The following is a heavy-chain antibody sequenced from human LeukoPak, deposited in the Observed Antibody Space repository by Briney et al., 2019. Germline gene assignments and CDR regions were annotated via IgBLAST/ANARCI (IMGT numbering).Heavy chain of an antibody. D-gene: IGHD6-6*01. Sequence: GGSLRLSCAASGFTFSSYAMHWVRQAPGKGLEWVAVISYDGSNKYYADSVKGRFTISRDNSKNTLYLRMNSLRAEDTAVYYCARDSRSTYYFDYWGQGTLVTVSS. J-gene: IGHJ4*02. V-gene: IGHV3-30-3*01. CDR3: ARDSRSTYYFDY. CDR1: GFTFSSYA. CDR2: ISYDGSNK.